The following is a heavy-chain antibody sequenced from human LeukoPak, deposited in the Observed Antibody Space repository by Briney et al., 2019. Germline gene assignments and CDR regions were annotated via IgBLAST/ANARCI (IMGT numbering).Heavy chain of an antibody. J-gene: IGHJ4*02. CDR1: GFTFSSYS. CDR3: ARDLFPSTTAYFDY. Sequence: GGSLRLSCAASGFTFSSYSMNWVRQAPGKGLEWVSSISSSSSYIYYADSVKGRFTISRDNAKNSLYLQMNSLRAEDTAVYYCARDLFPSTTAYFDYWGQGTLVTVSS. CDR2: ISSSSSYI. D-gene: IGHD4-11*01. V-gene: IGHV3-21*01.